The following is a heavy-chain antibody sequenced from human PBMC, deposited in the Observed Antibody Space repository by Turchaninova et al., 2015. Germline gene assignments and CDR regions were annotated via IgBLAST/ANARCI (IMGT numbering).Heavy chain of an antibody. D-gene: IGHD2-15*01. Sequence: QITLKESGPTLVKPTQTLPLTCTFSGFSLSTRGVVVGGLRQPPGKPLEWLALIYWDDDKRYSPSLKSRLTITKDTSKNQVVLTMTNMDPVDTATYYCAHVTVVVVAATFYFDYWGQGTLVTVSS. V-gene: IGHV2-5*02. CDR1: GFSLSTRGVV. J-gene: IGHJ4*02. CDR3: AHVTVVVVAATFYFDY. CDR2: IYWDDDK.